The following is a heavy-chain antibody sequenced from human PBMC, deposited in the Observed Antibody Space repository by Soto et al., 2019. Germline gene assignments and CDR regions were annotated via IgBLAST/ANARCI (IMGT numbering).Heavy chain of an antibody. D-gene: IGHD5-12*01. CDR2: MFTDVSTT. J-gene: IGHJ4*02. Sequence: GGSLMLSCAASGFSFSGFWMHWVRQAPGKGLVWVSRMFTDVSTTYYADSVKGRFTIYRDNAKSTLYLQMNSLRDEDTAVYYCVRGNTGYGNFDSWGQGTLVTVSS. V-gene: IGHV3-74*01. CDR1: GFSFSGFW. CDR3: VRGNTGYGNFDS.